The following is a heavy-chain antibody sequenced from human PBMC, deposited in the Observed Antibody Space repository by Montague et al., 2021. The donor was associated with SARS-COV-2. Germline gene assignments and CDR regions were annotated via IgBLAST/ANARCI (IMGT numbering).Heavy chain of an antibody. V-gene: IGHV4-4*07. CDR2: IYTSGST. J-gene: IGHJ6*02. CDR1: GGSISSYY. D-gene: IGHD3-9*01. Sequence: SETLSLTCTVSGGSISSYYWSWIRQPAGKGLEWIGRIYTSGSTNYNPSLKSRVTMSVDTSKNQFSLKLSSVTAADTAVYYCARVGRAGYDILTGYHYYGMDVWGQGTTVTVSS. CDR3: ARVGRAGYDILTGYHYYGMDV.